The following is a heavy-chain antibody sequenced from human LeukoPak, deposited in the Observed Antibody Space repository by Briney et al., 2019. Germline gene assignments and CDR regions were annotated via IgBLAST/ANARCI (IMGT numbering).Heavy chain of an antibody. Sequence: SETLSLTCTVSGYSISSGYYWGWIRQPPGKGLEWIGSIYHSGSTYYNPSLKSRVTISVDTSNNQFSLKLSSVTAADTAVYYCARHYCSSTSCYRSGWFDPWGQGTLVTVSS. CDR1: GYSISSGYY. V-gene: IGHV4-38-2*02. CDR3: ARHYCSSTSCYRSGWFDP. J-gene: IGHJ5*02. CDR2: IYHSGST. D-gene: IGHD2-2*01.